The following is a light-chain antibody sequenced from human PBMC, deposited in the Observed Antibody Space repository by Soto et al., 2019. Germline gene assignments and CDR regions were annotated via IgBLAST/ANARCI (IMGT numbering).Light chain of an antibody. V-gene: IGKV3-20*01. J-gene: IGKJ4*01. CDR3: QQSYSTPLT. Sequence: EIVLTQSPGTLSLSPGERATLSCRASQSVSSSWLAWYQQKPGQAPRLLIYDASGRATGSPDRFSGSGSGTDFTLTISRLEPEDFAVYYCQQSYSTPLTFGGGTKVEIK. CDR2: DAS. CDR1: QSVSSSW.